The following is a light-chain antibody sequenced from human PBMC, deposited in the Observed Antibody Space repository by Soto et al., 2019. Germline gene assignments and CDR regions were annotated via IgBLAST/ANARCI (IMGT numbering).Light chain of an antibody. Sequence: DIQMTQSPSTLSASVGDRVTITCRASQSISTWLAWYQQKPGKAPKLLIYDASSLESRVPSRFSGSGSGTEFTLTISGLRPDDFATYYCQQYSTYSSTFGQGTKLEIK. CDR1: QSISTW. CDR2: DAS. V-gene: IGKV1-5*01. J-gene: IGKJ2*01. CDR3: QQYSTYSST.